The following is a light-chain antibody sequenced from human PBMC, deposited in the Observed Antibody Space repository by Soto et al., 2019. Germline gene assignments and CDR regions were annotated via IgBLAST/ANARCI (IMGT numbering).Light chain of an antibody. CDR1: SSDVGAYNY. CDR3: NSYTTSSTYV. Sequence: QSVLTQPASVSGSPGQSIAISCTGTSSDVGAYNYVSWYQQHPGKAPKLMIYDVSNRPSGVSNHFSGSKSGNTASLTISGLQAEDEADYYCNSYTTSSTYVFGTGTKVTVL. CDR2: DVS. J-gene: IGLJ1*01. V-gene: IGLV2-14*03.